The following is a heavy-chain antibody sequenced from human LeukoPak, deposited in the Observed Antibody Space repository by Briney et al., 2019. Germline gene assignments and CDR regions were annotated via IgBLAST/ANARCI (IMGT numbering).Heavy chain of an antibody. CDR3: GRGGSSGVDY. CDR1: GYTFTRNA. CDR2: IYTHNGDT. Sequence: ASVKVSCKTSGYTFTRNAVHWVRQAPGQRLEWMGYIYTHNGDTKYSQKFQGRVTLTRDTSASTVYVELSSLTSEDTAAYYCGRGGSSGVDYWGQGTLVTVSS. V-gene: IGHV1-3*04. J-gene: IGHJ4*02. D-gene: IGHD2-15*01.